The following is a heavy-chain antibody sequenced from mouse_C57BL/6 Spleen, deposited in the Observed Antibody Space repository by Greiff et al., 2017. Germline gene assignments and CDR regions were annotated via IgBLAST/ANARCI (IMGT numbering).Heavy chain of an antibody. J-gene: IGHJ3*01. CDR2: IYPGDGDT. CDR1: GYAFSSYW. V-gene: IGHV1-80*01. D-gene: IGHD2-4*01. CDR3: ERFDYDGGFAY. Sequence: QVQLQQSGAELVKPGASVKISCKASGYAFSSYWMNWVKQRPGKGLEWIGQIYPGDGDTNYNGKFKGKATLTADKSSSTAYMQLSSLTSEDSAVYFCERFDYDGGFAYWGQGTLVTVSA.